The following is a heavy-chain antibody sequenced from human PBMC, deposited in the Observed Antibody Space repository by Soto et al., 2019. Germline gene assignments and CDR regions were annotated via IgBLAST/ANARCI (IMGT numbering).Heavy chain of an antibody. Sequence: PSETLSLTCTVSGGSISSSSYYWGWIRQPPGKGLEWIGSIYYSGSTYYNPSLKSRVTISVDTSKNQFSLKLSSVTAADTAVYYCARLTIFGVVKPFNWGQGTLVTVSS. CDR1: GGSISSSSYY. CDR2: IYYSGST. V-gene: IGHV4-39*01. CDR3: ARLTIFGVVKPFN. D-gene: IGHD3-3*01. J-gene: IGHJ4*02.